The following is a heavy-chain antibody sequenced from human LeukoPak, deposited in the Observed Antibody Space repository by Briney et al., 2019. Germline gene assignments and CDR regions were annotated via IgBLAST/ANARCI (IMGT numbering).Heavy chain of an antibody. V-gene: IGHV4-39*01. Sequence: SETLSLTCTVSGGSIISSTYYWGWIRQPPGKGLEWIGSIYYSGSTYYNPSLKSRVTISVDTSKNQFSLKLSSVTAADTAVYYCARLNVDTAMVYDAFDIWGQGTMVTVSS. CDR1: GGSIISSTYY. CDR3: ARLNVDTAMVYDAFDI. D-gene: IGHD5-18*01. CDR2: IYYSGST. J-gene: IGHJ3*02.